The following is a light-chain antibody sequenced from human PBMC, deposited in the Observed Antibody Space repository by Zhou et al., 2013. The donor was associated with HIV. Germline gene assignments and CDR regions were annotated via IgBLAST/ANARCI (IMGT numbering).Light chain of an antibody. Sequence: DIVMTQSPLSLPVSPGEPASISCRSSQSLLCNNGNNCLDWYLQRPGQSPQLLIYLGSNRASGVPDRFTGSGSGTEFTLKISRVEAEDVGVYYCMQTLQTLWTLVQGTKLEIK. CDR3: MQTLQTLWT. J-gene: IGKJ2*02. CDR1: QSLLCNNGNNC. CDR2: LGS. V-gene: IGKV2-28*01.